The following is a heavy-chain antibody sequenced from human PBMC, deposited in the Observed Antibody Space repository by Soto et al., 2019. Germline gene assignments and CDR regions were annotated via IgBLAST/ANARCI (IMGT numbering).Heavy chain of an antibody. J-gene: IGHJ6*02. CDR2: MYSGGST. Sequence: EVQLVESGGGLVQPGGSLRLSCAASGLTVSSHYMSWVRQAPGKGLEWVSVMYSGGSTYYADSVKGRFIISRDNYKNTLYLQMDSLRVEDTAVYYCARDSSCHQPRFYGMEVWCQGTRVTVSS. V-gene: IGHV3-66*01. CDR1: GLTVSSHY. D-gene: IGHD2-2*01. CDR3: ARDSSCHQPRFYGMEV.